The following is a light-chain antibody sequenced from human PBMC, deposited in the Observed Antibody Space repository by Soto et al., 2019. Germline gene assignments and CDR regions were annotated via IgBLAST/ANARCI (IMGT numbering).Light chain of an antibody. CDR3: QQYNKWTPYT. J-gene: IGKJ2*01. V-gene: IGKV3-15*01. Sequence: EIVMTQSPATLSVSPGERATLSCRASQSVSSNLAWYQQKPGQAPRLLIYGASTRATSIPARFSGSGSGTKFTLTISSLQSEDFAIYYCQQYNKWTPYTFGQGTKLEIK. CDR1: QSVSSN. CDR2: GAS.